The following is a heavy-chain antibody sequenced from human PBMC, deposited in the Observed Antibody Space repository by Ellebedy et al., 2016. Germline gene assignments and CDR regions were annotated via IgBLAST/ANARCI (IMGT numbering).Heavy chain of an antibody. Sequence: GESLKISCAASGFTFSSYSMNWVRQAPGKGLEWVSSISSSSSYIYYADSVKGRFTISRDNAKNSLYLQMNSLRAEDTAVYYCARDMTAGRYYYGSGRASDYWGQGTLVTVSS. CDR2: ISSSSSYI. CDR1: GFTFSSYS. J-gene: IGHJ4*02. D-gene: IGHD3-10*01. CDR3: ARDMTAGRYYYGSGRASDY. V-gene: IGHV3-21*01.